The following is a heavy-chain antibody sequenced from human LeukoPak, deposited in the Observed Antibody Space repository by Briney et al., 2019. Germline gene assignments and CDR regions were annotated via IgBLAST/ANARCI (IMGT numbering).Heavy chain of an antibody. D-gene: IGHD3-10*01. Sequence: GGSLRLSCAASGFIFTNYFMSWVRQVPGKWLEWVSYISSSGSTIYYADSVKGRFTISRDNAKNSLYLQMNSLRAEDTAVYYCARDSNYYGSGSYLDPLDYWGQGTLVTVSS. CDR1: GFIFTNYF. J-gene: IGHJ4*02. CDR2: ISSSGSTI. V-gene: IGHV3-11*01. CDR3: ARDSNYYGSGSYLDPLDY.